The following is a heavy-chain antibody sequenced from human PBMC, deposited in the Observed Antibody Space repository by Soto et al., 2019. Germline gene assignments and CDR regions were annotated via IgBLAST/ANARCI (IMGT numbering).Heavy chain of an antibody. J-gene: IGHJ3*02. D-gene: IGHD2-15*01. V-gene: IGHV1-46*01. CDR1: GFTLLNDY. CDR3: AAGEVRRGDMARALDAFDI. Sequence: ASVKVSCKASGFTLLNDYIHWVRQAPRQGLEWMGMINPSTGATRYSQQFRGRVTVTWDTSTSTVYMELSSLRSEDTAVYYCAAGEVRRGDMARALDAFDIWGQGTMVTVSS. CDR2: INPSTGAT.